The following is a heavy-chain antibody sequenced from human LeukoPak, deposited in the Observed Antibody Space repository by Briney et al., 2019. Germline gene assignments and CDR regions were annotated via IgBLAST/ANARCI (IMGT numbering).Heavy chain of an antibody. CDR2: IIPIFGTA. J-gene: IGHJ3*02. CDR3: ARLEAAAGFAFDI. Sequence: SVKVSCKASGGTFSSYAISWVRQAPGQGLEWMGRIIPIFGTANYAQKFQGRITITTDESTSTAYMELSSLRSEDTAVYYCARLEAAAGFAFDIWGQGTMVTVSS. CDR1: GGTFSSYA. D-gene: IGHD6-13*01. V-gene: IGHV1-69*05.